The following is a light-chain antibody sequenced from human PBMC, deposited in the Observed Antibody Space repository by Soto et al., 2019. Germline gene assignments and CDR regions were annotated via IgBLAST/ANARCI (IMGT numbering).Light chain of an antibody. V-gene: IGKV3-11*01. J-gene: IGKJ1*01. CDR2: DAS. CDR3: QQRSNWRWT. CDR1: QRVTSY. Sequence: EIVLKQSPGTLSLSPGERATLSCRASQRVTSYLAWYQQKPGQAPRLLIYDASNRATGIPARFSGRGSGTDFTRTINSLEPEDFAVYYWQQRSNWRWTVGQGTKVEIK.